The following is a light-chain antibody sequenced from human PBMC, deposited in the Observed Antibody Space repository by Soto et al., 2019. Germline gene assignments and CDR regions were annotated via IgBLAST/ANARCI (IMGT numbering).Light chain of an antibody. V-gene: IGKV3-11*01. CDR1: QSVSSY. CDR2: DAS. J-gene: IGKJ1*01. CDR3: QQRSNWLWT. Sequence: EIVMTQSPATLPVSPGERATLSCRASQSVSSYLAWYQQKPGQAPRLLIYDASNRATGIPARFSGSGSGTDFTLTISSLEPEDFAVYYCQQRSNWLWTFGQGTK.